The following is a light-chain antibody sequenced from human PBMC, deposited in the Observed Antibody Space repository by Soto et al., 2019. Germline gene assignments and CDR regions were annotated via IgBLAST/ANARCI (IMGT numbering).Light chain of an antibody. Sequence: ILISRTPATLSMSPCSGAPVSGRASQSSSSNLAWYQQKPGQAPKLRIYGASTRATGIPSRFSGSGSGTEFTLTISCLQPGDFATYYCQQYPSFSRTFGEGTKVDI. CDR3: QQYPSFSRT. J-gene: IGKJ4*01. V-gene: IGKV3-15*01. CDR2: GAS. CDR1: QSSSSN.